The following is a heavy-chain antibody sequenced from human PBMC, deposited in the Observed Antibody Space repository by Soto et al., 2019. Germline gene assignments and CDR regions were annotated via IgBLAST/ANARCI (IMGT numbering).Heavy chain of an antibody. CDR2: IKQDGSEK. CDR1: GFTFSSYW. CDR3: ARDLSGSSWTYYYYYGMDV. J-gene: IGHJ6*02. V-gene: IGHV3-7*01. D-gene: IGHD6-13*01. Sequence: GGSLRLSCAASGFTFSSYWMSWVRQAPGKGLEWVANIKQDGSEKYYVDSVKGRFTISRDNAKNSLYLQMNSLRAEDTAVYYCARDLSGSSWTYYYYYGMDVWGQGTTVTVSS.